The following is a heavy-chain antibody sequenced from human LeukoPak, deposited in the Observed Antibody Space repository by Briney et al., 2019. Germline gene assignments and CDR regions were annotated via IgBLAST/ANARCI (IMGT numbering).Heavy chain of an antibody. V-gene: IGHV3-23*01. CDR3: ARGGWYNYYYFDY. D-gene: IGHD6-19*01. J-gene: IGHJ4*02. Sequence: GGSLRLSCAASGFTFSSYAMSWVRQAPGKGLEWVSVISGSGGSTNYAGSVKGRFTISRDNSKNTLYLQMNSLRAEDTAVYFCARGGWYNYYYFDYWGQGSLVTVSS. CDR2: ISGSGGST. CDR1: GFTFSSYA.